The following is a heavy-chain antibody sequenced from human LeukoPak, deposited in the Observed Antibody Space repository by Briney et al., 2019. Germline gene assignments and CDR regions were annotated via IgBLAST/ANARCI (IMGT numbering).Heavy chain of an antibody. CDR3: ARGLYVWASYRSLDY. CDR2: IYPGDSDT. CDR1: GYSFTSYW. V-gene: IGHV5-51*01. J-gene: IGHJ4*02. D-gene: IGHD3-16*02. Sequence: GESLKISCKGSGYSFTSYWIGWVRQMPGKGLEWMGIIYPGDSDTRYSPSFQGQVTISADKSISTAYLQWSSLKASDTAMYYCARGLYVWASYRSLDYWGQGTLVTVSS.